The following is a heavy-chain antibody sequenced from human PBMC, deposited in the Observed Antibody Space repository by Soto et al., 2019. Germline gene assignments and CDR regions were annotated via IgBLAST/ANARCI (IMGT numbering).Heavy chain of an antibody. CDR3: ARETYYYDSSGYYFSTYMDV. CDR1: GYTFTSYG. Sequence: ASVKVSCKASGYTFTSYGISWVRQAPGQGLEWMGWISAYNGNTNYAQKLQGRVTMTTDTSTSTAYMELRSLRSDDTAVYYCARETYYYDSSGYYFSTYMDVWGKGTTVTVSS. D-gene: IGHD3-22*01. CDR2: ISAYNGNT. J-gene: IGHJ6*03. V-gene: IGHV1-18*01.